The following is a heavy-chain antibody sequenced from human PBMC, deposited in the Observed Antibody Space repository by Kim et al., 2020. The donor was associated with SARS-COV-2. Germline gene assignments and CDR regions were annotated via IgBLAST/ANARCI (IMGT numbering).Heavy chain of an antibody. D-gene: IGHD1-1*01. Sequence: GGSLRLSCAASGFTFSSYSMNWVRQAPGKGLEWVSYISSSSSTIYYADSVKGRFTISRDNAKNSLYLQMNSLRDEDTAVYYCARERLERLISRSNWFDPWGQGTLVTVSS. CDR1: GFTFSSYS. V-gene: IGHV3-48*02. CDR2: ISSSSSTI. CDR3: ARERLERLISRSNWFDP. J-gene: IGHJ5*02.